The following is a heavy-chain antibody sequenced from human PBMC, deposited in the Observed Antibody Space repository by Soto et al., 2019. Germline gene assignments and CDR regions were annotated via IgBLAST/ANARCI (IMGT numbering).Heavy chain of an antibody. CDR3: AIRGDMTTVTTWYFDY. V-gene: IGHV1-69*01. CDR2: IIPIFGTA. Sequence: QVQLVQSGAEVKKPGSSVKVSCKASGGTFSSYAISWVRQAPGQGLEWMGGIIPIFGTANYAQKFQGRVTITAEESTSTAYMEVSSLRSEDTAVEYCAIRGDMTTVTTWYFDYWGQGTLVTVSS. J-gene: IGHJ4*02. D-gene: IGHD4-17*01. CDR1: GGTFSSYA.